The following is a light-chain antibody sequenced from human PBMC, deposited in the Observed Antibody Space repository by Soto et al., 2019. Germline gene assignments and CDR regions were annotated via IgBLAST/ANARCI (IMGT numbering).Light chain of an antibody. V-gene: IGKV1-5*03. Sequence: DIQMTQSPSTLSASVGDRVTITCRASQSISSWLAWYQQKPGKAPKLLIYKASSLESGVPSRFSGSGSGTEFTLTISSLQPDDFETYYCQQYKSYLYTFGQGTKVDI. CDR3: QQYKSYLYT. CDR2: KAS. CDR1: QSISSW. J-gene: IGKJ2*01.